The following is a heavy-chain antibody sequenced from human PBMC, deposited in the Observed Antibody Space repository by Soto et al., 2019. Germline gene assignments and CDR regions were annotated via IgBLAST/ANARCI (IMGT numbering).Heavy chain of an antibody. CDR1: GFTFDDYT. D-gene: IGHD5-12*01. J-gene: IGHJ6*02. Sequence: GGSLRLSCAASGFTFDDYTMHWVRQAPGKGLEWVSLISWDGGSTYYADSVKGRFTISRDNSKNSLYLQMNSLRTEDTALYYCAKDLYSGPPGGMDVWGQGTTITVSS. CDR2: ISWDGGST. V-gene: IGHV3-43*01. CDR3: AKDLYSGPPGGMDV.